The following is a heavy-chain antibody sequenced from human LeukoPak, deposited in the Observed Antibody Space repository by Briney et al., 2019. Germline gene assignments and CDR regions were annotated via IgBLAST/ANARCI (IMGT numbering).Heavy chain of an antibody. CDR3: ARDRPDYYGSGSYPDNWFDP. V-gene: IGHV4-39*07. J-gene: IGHJ5*02. CDR1: GGSISSSSYY. CDR2: IYYSGST. D-gene: IGHD3-10*01. Sequence: SETLSLTCTVSGGSISSSSYYWGWIRQPPGKGLEWIGSIYYSGSTYYNPSLKSRVTISVDTSKNQFSLKLSSVTAADTAVYYCARDRPDYYGSGSYPDNWFDPWGQGTLVTVS.